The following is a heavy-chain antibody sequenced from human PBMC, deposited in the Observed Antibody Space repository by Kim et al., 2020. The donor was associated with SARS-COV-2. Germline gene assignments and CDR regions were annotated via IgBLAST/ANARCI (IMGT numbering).Heavy chain of an antibody. D-gene: IGHD6-13*01. Sequence: GGSLRLSCAASGFTVSSNYMSWLRQAPGKGLEWLSVIYSGDKTYYVESVKGRLTISRDNSKNTLYLQMCILRVEDTALYYCATNLAAAGVVWGQGSLVTV. CDR1: GFTVSSNY. J-gene: IGHJ4*02. V-gene: IGHV3-66*01. CDR3: ATNLAAAGVV. CDR2: IYSGDKT.